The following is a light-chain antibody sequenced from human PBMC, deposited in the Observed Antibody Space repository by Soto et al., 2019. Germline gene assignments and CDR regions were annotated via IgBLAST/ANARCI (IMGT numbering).Light chain of an antibody. J-gene: IGKJ1*01. CDR1: QSVSSSY. V-gene: IGKV3-20*01. CDR2: GAS. Sequence: EIVLTQSPGTLSLSPGEIATLSCSASQSVSSSYLAWYQQKPGQAPRLLIYGASSRATGIPDRFSGSGSGTDFTLTISRLEPEDFAVYYCQKYGSSHREFGQGTKVDIK. CDR3: QKYGSSHRE.